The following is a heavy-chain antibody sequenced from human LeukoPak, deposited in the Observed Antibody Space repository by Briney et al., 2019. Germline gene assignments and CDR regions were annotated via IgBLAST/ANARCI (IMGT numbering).Heavy chain of an antibody. CDR1: GVTFSTYA. Sequence: GGALRLSCTASGVTFSTYAMHGGRRAPGEGLEGGAVISYDGSKKYYSDSVKGGFTISRDNSKNTLFLHMKSVRAEHTGVYPCERSGSSRYSGWFDRWGGG. V-gene: IGHV3-30*11. CDR2: ISYDGSKK. J-gene: IGHJ5*02. D-gene: IGHD6-13*01. CDR3: ERSGSSRYSGWFDR.